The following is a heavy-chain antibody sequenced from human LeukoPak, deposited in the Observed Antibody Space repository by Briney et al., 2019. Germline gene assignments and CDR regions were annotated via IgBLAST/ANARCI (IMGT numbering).Heavy chain of an antibody. J-gene: IGHJ3*02. CDR1: GFTVSSNY. CDR3: AREGAAAGALYAFDI. D-gene: IGHD6-13*01. Sequence: TGGSLRLSCAASGFTVSSNYMSWVRQAPGKGLEWVSVIYSGGSTYYADSVKGRFTISRDNSKNTLYLQMNSLRAEDTAVYYCAREGAAAGALYAFDIWGQGTMVTVSS. CDR2: IYSGGST. V-gene: IGHV3-53*01.